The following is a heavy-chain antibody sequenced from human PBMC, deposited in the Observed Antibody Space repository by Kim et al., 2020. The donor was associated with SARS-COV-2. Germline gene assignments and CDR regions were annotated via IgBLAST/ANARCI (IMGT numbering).Heavy chain of an antibody. CDR2: ISAYNGNT. CDR1: GYTFTSYG. D-gene: IGHD3-10*01. Sequence: ASVKVSCKASGYTFTSYGISWVRQAPGQGLEWMGWISAYNGNTNYAQKLQGRVTMTTDTSTSTAYMELRSLRSDDTAVYYCARSTIIYGSGSYYNGSDYWGQGTLVTVSS. J-gene: IGHJ4*02. CDR3: ARSTIIYGSGSYYNGSDY. V-gene: IGHV1-18*01.